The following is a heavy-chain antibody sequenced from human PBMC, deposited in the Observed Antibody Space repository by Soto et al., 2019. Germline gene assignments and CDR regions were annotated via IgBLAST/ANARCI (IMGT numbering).Heavy chain of an antibody. Sequence: SETLSLTCTVSGGSISSSSYYWGWIRQPPGKGLEWIGSIYYSGSTYYNPSLKSRVTISVDTSKNQFSLKLSSVTAADTAVYYCASYTDYYGSGSRDYYYYGMDVWGQGTTVTVSS. J-gene: IGHJ6*02. CDR1: GGSISSSSYY. D-gene: IGHD3-10*01. V-gene: IGHV4-39*01. CDR2: IYYSGST. CDR3: ASYTDYYGSGSRDYYYYGMDV.